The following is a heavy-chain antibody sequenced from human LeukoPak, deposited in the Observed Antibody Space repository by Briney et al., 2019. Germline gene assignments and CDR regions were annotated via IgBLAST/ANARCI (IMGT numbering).Heavy chain of an antibody. CDR2: IYYSGST. CDR1: GGSISSYY. CDR3: AKDNVAFGGMDV. Sequence: SETLSLTCTVSGGSISSYYWSWIRQPPGKGLEWIGYIYYSGSTNYNPSLKSRLTISVDTPKNQFSLKLTSVTAADTAVYYCAKDNVAFGGMDVWGQGTTVTVSS. D-gene: IGHD3-16*01. J-gene: IGHJ6*02. V-gene: IGHV4-59*12.